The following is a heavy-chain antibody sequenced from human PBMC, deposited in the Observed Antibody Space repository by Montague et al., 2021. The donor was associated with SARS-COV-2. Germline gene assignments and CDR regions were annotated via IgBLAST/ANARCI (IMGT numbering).Heavy chain of an antibody. D-gene: IGHD3-10*01. CDR2: IRSSGSTI. V-gene: IGHV3-48*03. CDR1: GFTFSNYE. Sequence: SLRLSCAASGFTFSNYEMSWFRQAPGKGLEWLSYIRSSGSTIYYADSVKGRFTISRDNAKNSLYLQMNSLRAEDTAVYYCARDTPYYYGSGSYYEPRRVFDYWGQGTLVTVSS. CDR3: ARDTPYYYGSGSYYEPRRVFDY. J-gene: IGHJ4*02.